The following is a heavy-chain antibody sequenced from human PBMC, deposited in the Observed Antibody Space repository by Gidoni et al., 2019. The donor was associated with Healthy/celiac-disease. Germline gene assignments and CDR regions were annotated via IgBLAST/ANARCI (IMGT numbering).Heavy chain of an antibody. CDR2: IYYSGST. Sequence: QVQLQESGPGLVKPSETLSLTCTVSGGPVSSGSYYWSWIRQPPGKGLEWMGYIYYSGSTNYHPSLKSRVTISVDTSKNQFSLKLSSVTAADTAVYYCARDSLTGTMSYWGQGTLVTVSS. CDR3: ARDSLTGTMSY. V-gene: IGHV4-61*01. D-gene: IGHD1-20*01. J-gene: IGHJ4*02. CDR1: GGPVSSGSYY.